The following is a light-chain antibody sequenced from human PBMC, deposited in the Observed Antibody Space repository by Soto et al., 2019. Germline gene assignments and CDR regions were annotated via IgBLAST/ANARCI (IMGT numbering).Light chain of an antibody. CDR3: QQYGSTPYT. J-gene: IGKJ2*01. Sequence: EIVLTQSPGTLSLSPGERATLSCRAIQSVSSSYLAWYPQKPGQAPRLLIYDASSRATGIPDRFSGSGSGTDFTLTISRLEPEDFAVYYCQQYGSTPYTFGQGTNLEIK. CDR1: QSVSSSY. CDR2: DAS. V-gene: IGKV3-20*01.